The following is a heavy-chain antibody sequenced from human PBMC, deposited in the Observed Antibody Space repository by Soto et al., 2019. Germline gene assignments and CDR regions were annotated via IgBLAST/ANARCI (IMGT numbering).Heavy chain of an antibody. CDR1: GYTFTSYD. V-gene: IGHV1-8*01. D-gene: IGHD3-22*01. CDR3: ARATYYYDSSGYPYFDY. J-gene: IGHJ4*02. Sequence: ASVKVSCKASGYTFTSYDINWVRQATGQGLEWMGWMNPNSGNTGYAQKFQGRVTMTRNTSISTAYMELSSLRSEDTAVYYCARATYYYDSSGYPYFDYWGKGTLVTVSS. CDR2: MNPNSGNT.